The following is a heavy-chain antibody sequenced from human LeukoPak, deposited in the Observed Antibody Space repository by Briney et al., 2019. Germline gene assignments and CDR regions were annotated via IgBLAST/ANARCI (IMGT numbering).Heavy chain of an antibody. D-gene: IGHD2-2*01. J-gene: IGHJ3*02. CDR2: IYHSGST. CDR3: ARFVVVPAAMNEGPGAFDI. V-gene: IGHV4-30-2*01. CDR1: GGSISSGGYS. Sequence: SQTLSLTCAVSGGSISSGGYSWRWIRQPQGRGLEWIVYIYHSGSTYYNPSLKSRITISVDRSKNQFSLKLSSVTAADTAVYYCARFVVVPAAMNEGPGAFDIWGQGTMVTVSS.